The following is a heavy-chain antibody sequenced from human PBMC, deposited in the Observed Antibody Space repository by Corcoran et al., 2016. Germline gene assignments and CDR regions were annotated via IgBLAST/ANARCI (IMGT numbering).Heavy chain of an antibody. Sequence: EVQLVESGGGLIQPGGSLRLSCAAAGFTVSSHYMSWVRQAPGQGLEWVSVIYSGGSTYYADSVKGRFTIPRDNSKNTLYLQMNSLRAEDTAWNDRARDRGEWSGGSCYGLGNDDYYGMDVWGQGTTVTVSS. V-gene: IGHV3-53*01. J-gene: IGHJ6*02. D-gene: IGHD2-15*01. CDR3: ARDRGEWSGGSCYGLGNDDYYGMDV. CDR2: IYSGGST. CDR1: GFTVSSHY.